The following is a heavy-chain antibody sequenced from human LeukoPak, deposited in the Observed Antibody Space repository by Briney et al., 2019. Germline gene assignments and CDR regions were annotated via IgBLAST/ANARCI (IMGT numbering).Heavy chain of an antibody. CDR1: GGTFSSYA. Sequence: SVKVSCKASGGTFSSYAISWVRQAPGQGLEWMGGIIPIFGTANYAQKFQGRVTITTDESTSTAYMELSSLRSEDTAVYYCARDIDVRYCSSTSCFNWFDPWGQGTLVTVSS. CDR2: IIPIFGTA. V-gene: IGHV1-69*05. CDR3: ARDIDVRYCSSTSCFNWFDP. D-gene: IGHD2-2*01. J-gene: IGHJ5*02.